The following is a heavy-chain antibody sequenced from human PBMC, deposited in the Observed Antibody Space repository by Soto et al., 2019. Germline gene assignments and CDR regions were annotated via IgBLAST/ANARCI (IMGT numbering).Heavy chain of an antibody. CDR3: HSDFWSGFSPD. J-gene: IGHJ6*02. CDR1: GFTFSASA. CDR2: ITDKGSNYAT. D-gene: IGHD3-3*01. Sequence: GGALRRSCAASGFTFSASAVHWVRQASGRGLEWIGRITDKGSNYATAYAASVKGRFTVSRDDSKNTAYLQMNSLKIEDTAIYYCHSDFWSGFSPDWGQGPTVTVSS. V-gene: IGHV3-73*01.